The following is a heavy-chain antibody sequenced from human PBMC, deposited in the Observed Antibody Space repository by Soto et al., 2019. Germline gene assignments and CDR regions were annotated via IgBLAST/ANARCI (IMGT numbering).Heavy chain of an antibody. CDR3: AILSN. V-gene: IGHV3-53*02. CDR1: AFTVSSNT. J-gene: IGHJ4*02. D-gene: IGHD6-6*01. Sequence: EVQLVETGGGLIQPGGSLRLSCQASAFTVSSNTMTWVRQAPGKGLEWLSIIYSDATTYNADSVKGRFTISRDNFKNTLYLQMNNLRAEDTAVYYCAILSNWGQGTLVTVSS. CDR2: IYSDATT.